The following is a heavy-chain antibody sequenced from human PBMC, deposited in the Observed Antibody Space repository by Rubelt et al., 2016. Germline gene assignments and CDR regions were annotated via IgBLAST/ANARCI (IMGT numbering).Heavy chain of an antibody. D-gene: IGHD5-24*01. CDR1: GFTFFNHG. V-gene: IGHV3-23*04. CDR2: ITNTGDST. J-gene: IGHJ4*02. CDR3: ARGGYNSVY. Sequence: EVQLEESGGGLVQPGGSLRLSCAASGFTFFNHGMNWVRQAPGKGLEWVSSITNTGDSTYYAGSVQGRFTISRDNSKNTLYLQMNNLRVEDTALYYCARGGYNSVYWGQGTLVTVSS.